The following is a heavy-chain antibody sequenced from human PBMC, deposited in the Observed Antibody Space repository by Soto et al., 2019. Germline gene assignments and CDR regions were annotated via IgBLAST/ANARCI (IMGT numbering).Heavy chain of an antibody. V-gene: IGHV4-59*01. CDR1: GGSITSYY. CDR3: ARDQNGSPHFDY. CDR2: VFHSGIT. Sequence: SETLSLTCTVSGGSITSYYWSWIRQPPGKGLEWIGYVFHSGITGYNPSLKSRVTISVDASKNLFSLKLISVTAADTAVYYCARDQNGSPHFDYWGQGTLVTVSS. D-gene: IGHD1-26*01. J-gene: IGHJ4*02.